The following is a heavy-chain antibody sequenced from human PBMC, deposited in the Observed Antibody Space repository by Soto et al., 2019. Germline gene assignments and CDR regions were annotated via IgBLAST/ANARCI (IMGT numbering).Heavy chain of an antibody. V-gene: IGHV3-33*01. CDR1: GFTFSSYG. CDR3: ARVHGDYAGRFDY. Sequence: GGSLRLSCAASGFTFSSYGMHWVRQAPGKGLEWVAVIWYDGSNKYYADSVKGRFTISRDNSKNTLDLQMNSLRAEDTAVYYCARVHGDYAGRFDYWGQGTLVTVSS. D-gene: IGHD4-17*01. CDR2: IWYDGSNK. J-gene: IGHJ4*02.